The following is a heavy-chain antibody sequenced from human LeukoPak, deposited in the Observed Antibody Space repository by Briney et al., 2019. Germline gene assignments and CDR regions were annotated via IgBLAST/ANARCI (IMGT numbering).Heavy chain of an antibody. Sequence: ASVKVSCRASGYTFTRYYMHWVRQAPGQGLEWMGIINPRGGSTSYAQKFQGRVTMTRDTSTSTVYMELSSLRSEDTAVYYCAKATTAIAAAGTGSHFDYWGQGTLVTVSS. CDR3: AKATTAIAAAGTGSHFDY. CDR2: INPRGGST. J-gene: IGHJ4*02. D-gene: IGHD6-13*01. V-gene: IGHV1-46*01. CDR1: GYTFTRYY.